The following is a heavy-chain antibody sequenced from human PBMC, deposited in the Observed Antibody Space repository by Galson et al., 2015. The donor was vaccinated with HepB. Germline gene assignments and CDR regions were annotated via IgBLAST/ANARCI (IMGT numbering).Heavy chain of an antibody. D-gene: IGHD5-18*01. CDR3: ALTGMHIWLPFDY. CDR1: GGSFSGYY. V-gene: IGHV4-34*01. Sequence: SETLSLTCAVYGGSFSGYYWSWFRQPPGKGLEWIGEINHSGSTNSNPSLKSRVTISEDTSKKQVSLKLRSVTAADTAVYYCALTGMHIWLPFDYWGQGTLVTVSS. J-gene: IGHJ4*02. CDR2: INHSGST.